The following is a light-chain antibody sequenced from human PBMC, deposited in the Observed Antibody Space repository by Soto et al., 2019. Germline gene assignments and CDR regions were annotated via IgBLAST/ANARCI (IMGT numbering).Light chain of an antibody. CDR1: SSDVGSYNL. V-gene: IGLV2-23*02. J-gene: IGLJ1*01. CDR2: EVS. Sequence: QSALTQPASVSGSPGQSITISCTGTSSDVGSYNLVSWYQQHPGKAPKLMIYEVSKRPSGVSNRFSGSKSGNTASLTISGLQAEDEADYYCCSYARVFGTGTKLTVL. CDR3: CSYARV.